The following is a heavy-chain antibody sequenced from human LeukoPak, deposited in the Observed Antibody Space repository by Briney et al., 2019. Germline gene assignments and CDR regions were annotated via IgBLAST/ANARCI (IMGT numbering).Heavy chain of an antibody. CDR3: AKGYSSGSGYYDY. J-gene: IGHJ4*02. CDR1: GFTFSSHG. V-gene: IGHV3-30*02. Sequence: PGGSLRLSCAASGFTFSSHGMHWVRQAPGKGLEWVAFLRLDGINKYYADSVKGRFTISRDNSKNTVYLQMNSLRAEDTAVYYCAKGYSSGSGYYDYWGQGTLVTVSS. CDR2: LRLDGINK. D-gene: IGHD6-19*01.